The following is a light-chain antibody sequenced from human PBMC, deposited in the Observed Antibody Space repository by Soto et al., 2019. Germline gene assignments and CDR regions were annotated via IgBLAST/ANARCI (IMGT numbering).Light chain of an antibody. CDR1: SSDVGIYNY. CDR3: CSYAATSTLV. J-gene: IGLJ3*02. Sequence: QSALTQPRSVYGSPGQSVTISCTGTSSDVGIYNYVSWYQHHPGKAPKLIIYDVIKRPSGVPDRFSGSKSGITASLTISGLQADDEADYYCCSYAATSTLVFGGGTKVTVL. CDR2: DVI. V-gene: IGLV2-11*01.